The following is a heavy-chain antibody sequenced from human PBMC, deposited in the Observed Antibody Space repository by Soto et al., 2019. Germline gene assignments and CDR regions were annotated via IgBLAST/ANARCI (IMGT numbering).Heavy chain of an antibody. CDR1: GFPFGVYW. D-gene: IGHD3-10*01. J-gene: IGHJ4*02. CDR3: AKDSGYGSVDSVNHYFDL. V-gene: IGHV3-7*01. CDR2: IKCDGTGI. Sequence: EVHLVESGGKLVQPGGSLRLSCVASGFPFGVYWMSWVRQAPGEGREWVARIKCDGTGIQFADSVRGRFTIYRDNAENSLYRQMKVLSAGETDVYYCAKDSGYGSVDSVNHYFDLGGLGALVTVSS.